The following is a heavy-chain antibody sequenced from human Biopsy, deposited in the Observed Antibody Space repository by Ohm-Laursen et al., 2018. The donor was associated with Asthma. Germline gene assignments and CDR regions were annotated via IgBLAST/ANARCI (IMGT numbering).Heavy chain of an antibody. CDR3: ARGPELDV. CDR2: TNERGVT. CDR1: GDAMSTSGSY. Sequence: SQTLSLTWIVSGDAMSTSGSYWGWIRQSPGKGLEWIGETNERGVTNNNPSLKSRVIISIDTYWNRVSPKLTSVTAADTAVYYCARGPELDVWGQGTTVTVSS. V-gene: IGHV4-39*07. J-gene: IGHJ6*02.